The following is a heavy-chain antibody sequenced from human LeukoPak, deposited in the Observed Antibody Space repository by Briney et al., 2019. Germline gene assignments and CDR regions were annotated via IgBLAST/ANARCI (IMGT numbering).Heavy chain of an antibody. Sequence: GGSLRLSCVASAFPFSSYWMTWVRQAPGKGLEWVSVIYSGGSTYYADSVKGRFTISRDNSKNTLYLQMNSLRAEDTAVYYCARDQDGAATFDYWGQGTLVTVSS. CDR1: AFPFSSYW. J-gene: IGHJ4*02. CDR3: ARDQDGAATFDY. CDR2: IYSGGST. V-gene: IGHV3-53*01. D-gene: IGHD6-13*01.